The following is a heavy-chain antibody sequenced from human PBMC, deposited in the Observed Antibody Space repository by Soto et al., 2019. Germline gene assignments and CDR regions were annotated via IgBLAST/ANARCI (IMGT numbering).Heavy chain of an antibody. D-gene: IGHD1-26*01. CDR2: ISWDGGST. CDR1: GFTFDDYT. V-gene: IGHV3-43*01. J-gene: IGHJ4*02. Sequence: GGSLRLSCAASGFTFDDYTMHWVRQAPGKGLEWVSLISWDGGSTYYADSVKGRFTISRDNSKNSLYLQMNSLRTEDTALYYCAKEAVYGSSFDYWGQGTLVTVSS. CDR3: AKEAVYGSSFDY.